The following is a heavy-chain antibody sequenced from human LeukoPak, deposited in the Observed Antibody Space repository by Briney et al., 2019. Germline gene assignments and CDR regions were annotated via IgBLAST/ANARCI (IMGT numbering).Heavy chain of an antibody. D-gene: IGHD6-19*01. Sequence: GGSLRLSCAASGFTFSSYGMHWVRQAPGKGLEWVAVISYDGSNKYYADSVKGGFTISRDNSKNTLYLQMNSLRAEDTAVYYCAKGQWLVLFPDYWGQGTLVTVSS. CDR1: GFTFSSYG. J-gene: IGHJ4*02. CDR3: AKGQWLVLFPDY. CDR2: ISYDGSNK. V-gene: IGHV3-30*18.